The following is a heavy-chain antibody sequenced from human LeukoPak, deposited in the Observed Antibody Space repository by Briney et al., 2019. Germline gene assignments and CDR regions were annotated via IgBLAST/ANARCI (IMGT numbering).Heavy chain of an antibody. Sequence: SETLSLTCAVSGGSISSSTYYWGWIRQPAGKGLEWIGRIYTSGSTNYNPSLKSRVTISVDTSKNQFSLKLSSVTAADTAVYYCARDLREYVLWFGELPHDAFDIWGQGTMVTVSS. CDR3: ARDLREYVLWFGELPHDAFDI. J-gene: IGHJ3*02. V-gene: IGHV4-61*02. D-gene: IGHD3-10*01. CDR2: IYTSGST. CDR1: GGSISSSTYY.